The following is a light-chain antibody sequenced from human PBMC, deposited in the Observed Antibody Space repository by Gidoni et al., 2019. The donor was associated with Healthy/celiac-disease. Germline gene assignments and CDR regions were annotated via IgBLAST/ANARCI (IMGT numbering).Light chain of an antibody. CDR2: DAS. CDR3: QQRSNWPRLT. V-gene: IGKV3-11*01. Sequence: IVLTQSPATLSLSPGERATLSCRASQRVSSYLAWYQQKPGQAPRLLIYDASNRATGIPARFSGSGSGTDFTLTISSLEPEDFAVYYCQQRSNWPRLTFGGXTKVEIK. CDR1: QRVSSY. J-gene: IGKJ4*01.